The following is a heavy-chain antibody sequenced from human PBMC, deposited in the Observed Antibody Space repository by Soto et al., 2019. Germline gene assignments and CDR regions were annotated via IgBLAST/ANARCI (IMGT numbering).Heavy chain of an antibody. CDR1: GFTFSSYA. D-gene: IGHD3-16*02. V-gene: IGHV3-23*01. CDR3: AKGATYYDYIWGSYRSGGSKREDAFDI. J-gene: IGHJ3*02. Sequence: GGSLRLSCAASGFTFSSYAMSWVRPAPGKGLEWVSAISGSGGSTYYADSVKGRFTISRDNSKNTLYLQMNSLRAEDTAVYYFAKGATYYDYIWGSYRSGGSKREDAFDIWAQGTTVPVSS. CDR2: ISGSGGST.